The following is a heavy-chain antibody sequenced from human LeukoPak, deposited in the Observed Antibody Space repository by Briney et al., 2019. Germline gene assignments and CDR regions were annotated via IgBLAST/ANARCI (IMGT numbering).Heavy chain of an antibody. Sequence: GGSLRLSCAASGFTFSDYYRSWIRQARGKGLEWVSYISSSGSSTYYADSVKGRFTISRDNAKNSLYLQMNSLRAEDTAVYYCARDNYHSSGFWEASYMDVWGKGTTVTVSS. CDR2: ISSSGSST. CDR1: GFTFSDYY. CDR3: ARDNYHSSGFWEASYMDV. J-gene: IGHJ6*04. V-gene: IGHV3-11*04. D-gene: IGHD3-22*01.